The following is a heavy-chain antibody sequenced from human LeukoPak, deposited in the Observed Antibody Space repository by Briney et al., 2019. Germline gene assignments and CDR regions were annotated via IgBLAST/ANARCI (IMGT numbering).Heavy chain of an antibody. CDR3: AKDREALLWFGELLGNDY. CDR2: ISGSGGST. D-gene: IGHD3-10*01. CDR1: GFTFSSYA. V-gene: IGHV3-23*01. Sequence: GGSLRLSCAASGFTFSSYAMSWVRQAPGKGLGWVSAISGSGGSTYYADSVKGRFTISRDNSKNTLYLQMNSLRAEDTAVYYCAKDREALLWFGELLGNDYWGQGTLVTVSS. J-gene: IGHJ4*02.